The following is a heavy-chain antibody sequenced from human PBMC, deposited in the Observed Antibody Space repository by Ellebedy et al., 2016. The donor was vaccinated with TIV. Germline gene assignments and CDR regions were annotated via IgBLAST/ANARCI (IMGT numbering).Heavy chain of an antibody. CDR3: AAVSYYDSSGRVVVTRGLFDY. CDR1: GYTLTDLS. J-gene: IGHJ4*02. D-gene: IGHD3-22*01. Sequence: AASVTVSCKLSGYTLTDLSMHWVRQAPGKGLEWMGGFDPEDGETIYEQKFQGRVTMTEDTSTDTAYMELSSLRSEDTAVYYCAAVSYYDSSGRVVVTRGLFDYWGQGTLVTVSS. CDR2: FDPEDGET. V-gene: IGHV1-24*01.